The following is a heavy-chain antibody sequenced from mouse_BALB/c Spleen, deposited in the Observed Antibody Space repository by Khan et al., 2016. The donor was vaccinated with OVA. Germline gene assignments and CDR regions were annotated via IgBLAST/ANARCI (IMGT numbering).Heavy chain of an antibody. J-gene: IGHJ3*01. CDR3: ARGRSTTASWFAY. CDR1: GFTFSSYA. D-gene: IGHD1-2*01. CDR2: ISSGGST. V-gene: IGHV5-6-5*01. Sequence: EVELVESGGGLVKPGGSLKLSCAASGFTFSSYAMSWVRQTPEKRLEWVASISSGGSTYYPDSVKGRFTISRDNARNLLYLQMSSLMSEDTAMYYCARGRSTTASWFAYGGQGTLVTVSA.